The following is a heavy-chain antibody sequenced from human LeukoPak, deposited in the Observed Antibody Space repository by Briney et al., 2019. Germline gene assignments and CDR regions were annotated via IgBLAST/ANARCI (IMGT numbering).Heavy chain of an antibody. CDR3: ARHNGAAGIPFDY. CDR1: GGSISSSSYY. D-gene: IGHD2-2*02. Sequence: KTSETLSLTCTVSGGSISSSSYYWGWIRQPPGKGLEWIGSIYYSGSTYYNPSLKSRVTISVDTSKNQFSLKLSSVTAADTAVYYCARHNGAAGIPFDYWGQGTLVTVSS. J-gene: IGHJ4*02. V-gene: IGHV4-39*07. CDR2: IYYSGST.